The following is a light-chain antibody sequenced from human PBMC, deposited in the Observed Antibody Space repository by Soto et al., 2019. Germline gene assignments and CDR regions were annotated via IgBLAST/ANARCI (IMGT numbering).Light chain of an antibody. V-gene: IGKV1-5*01. CDR3: QQYDYSRT. Sequence: DIQMTQSPSTLSASVGDSVTITCRASQSVATSLAWYQQKPGEAPKLLISDVSNLETGVPSRFSGSGSGTEFSLTIRSLQPGDFASYYCQQYDYSRTFGQGTRLETK. J-gene: IGKJ5*01. CDR1: QSVATS. CDR2: DVS.